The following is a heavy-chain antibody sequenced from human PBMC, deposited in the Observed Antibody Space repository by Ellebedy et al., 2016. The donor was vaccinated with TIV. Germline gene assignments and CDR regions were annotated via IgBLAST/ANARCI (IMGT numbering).Heavy chain of an antibody. CDR3: ARDNSSGWKGWFDP. V-gene: IGHV4-59*01. CDR1: GVSISTYF. CDR2: VYYSGRT. Sequence: SETLSLTCTVSGVSISTYFWSWIRQPPGKGLEWIGLVYYSGRTNYNPSLESRVTISLDTSKNQFSLKLSSVTVADTAIYYCARDNSSGWKGWFDPWGQGILVTVSS. J-gene: IGHJ5*02. D-gene: IGHD6-19*01.